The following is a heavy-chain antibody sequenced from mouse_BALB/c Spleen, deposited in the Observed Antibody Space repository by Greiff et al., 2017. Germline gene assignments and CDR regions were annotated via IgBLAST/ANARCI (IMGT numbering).Heavy chain of an antibody. D-gene: IGHD2-1*01. V-gene: IGHV5-12-1*01. CDR3: ARQMIYYGNYDY. Sequence: EVQRVESGGGLVKPGGSLKLSCAASGFAFSSYDMSWVRQTPEKRLEWVAYISSGGGSTYYPDTVKGRFTISRDNAKNTLYLQMSSLKSEDTAMYYCARQMIYYGNYDYWGQGTTLTVSS. CDR2: ISSGGGST. J-gene: IGHJ2*01. CDR1: GFAFSSYD.